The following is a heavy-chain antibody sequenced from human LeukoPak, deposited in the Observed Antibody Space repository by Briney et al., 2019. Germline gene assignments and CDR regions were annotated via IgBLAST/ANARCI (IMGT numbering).Heavy chain of an antibody. CDR2: IVGSLGST. D-gene: IGHD3-16*01. V-gene: IGHV3-23*01. CDR1: GFTFSSYA. J-gene: IGHJ4*02. CDR3: AKHVGAYYFDY. Sequence: GGSLRLSCAASGFTFSSYAMSWVRQAPGKGLEWVSAIVGSLGSTYYADSVKGRLTISRDNSKSTLFLQMNSLRADDTAIYYCAKHVGAYYFDYWGQGTLVTVSS.